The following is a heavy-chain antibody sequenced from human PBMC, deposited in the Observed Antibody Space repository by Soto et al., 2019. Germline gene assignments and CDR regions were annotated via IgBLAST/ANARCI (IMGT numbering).Heavy chain of an antibody. CDR3: AHRRVGAGRGWDVGVFDY. CDR2: IYWDDDR. V-gene: IGHV2-5*02. J-gene: IGHJ4*02. CDR1: GFSLSTSGVG. Sequence: QITLKESGPTRVKPTQTLALTCNFSGFSLSTSGVGVGWIRQPPGKALECLGIIYWDDDRRYSPSLKNRLTITKATSKNEVVLTMTNVDPEDTGTYYCAHRRVGAGRGWDVGVFDYWGQGFLVTVSS. D-gene: IGHD2-8*01.